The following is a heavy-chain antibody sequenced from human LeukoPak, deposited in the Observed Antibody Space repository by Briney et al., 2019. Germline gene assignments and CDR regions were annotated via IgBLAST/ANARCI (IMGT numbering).Heavy chain of an antibody. CDR2: ISGSGGST. Sequence: PGGSLRLSCSGSGFTFSSYGMNWVRQAPGKGLEWVSGISGSGGSTFYADSVKGRFTVSRDNSKNTLYLQMNSLRAEDTAVYYCAISYDSSGYYLPFDYWGQGTLVTVSS. D-gene: IGHD3-22*01. V-gene: IGHV3-23*01. CDR1: GFTFSSYG. J-gene: IGHJ4*02. CDR3: AISYDSSGYYLPFDY.